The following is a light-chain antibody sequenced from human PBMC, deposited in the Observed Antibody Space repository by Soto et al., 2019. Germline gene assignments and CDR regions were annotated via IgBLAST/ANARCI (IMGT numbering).Light chain of an antibody. J-gene: IGKJ4*01. CDR2: WAS. V-gene: IGKV4-1*01. CDR3: QQYYTTPLT. Sequence: IVITHSPYFLAVSLGERATINCKCSDTIVYSPNKKNYLAWYQQKPGQPPKLLIYWASTRESGVPDRFSGSGSGTDFTLTISSLQAEDVAVYYCQQYYTTPLTFGGGTKVDIK. CDR1: DTIVYSPNKKNY.